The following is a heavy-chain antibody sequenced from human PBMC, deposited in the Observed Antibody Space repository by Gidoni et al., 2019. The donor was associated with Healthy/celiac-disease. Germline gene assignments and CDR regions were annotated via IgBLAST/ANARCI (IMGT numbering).Heavy chain of an antibody. J-gene: IGHJ4*02. CDR3: ARHNIAAPDY. V-gene: IGHV4-39*01. CDR1: GGSISSSSYY. D-gene: IGHD6-6*01. Sequence: QLQLQESGPGLVKPSETLSLTCTVSGGSISSSSYYWGWIRQPPGKGLEWIGSIYYSGSTYYNPTLKSRVTISVDTSKNQFSLKLSSVTAADTAVYYCARHNIAAPDYWGQGTLVTVSS. CDR2: IYYSGST.